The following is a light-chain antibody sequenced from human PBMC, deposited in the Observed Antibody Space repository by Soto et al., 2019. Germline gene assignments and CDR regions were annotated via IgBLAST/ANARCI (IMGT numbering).Light chain of an antibody. J-gene: IGKJ2*01. Sequence: DIQMTQSPSTLSASVGDRVTITCRASQSVTNWLAWYQQKPGKAPNLLIYDASRLQSGIPSRFSGSGSGTEFTLTISSLQPDDFATYYCQQYTAYPYTFGRGTQLEIK. CDR1: QSVTNW. CDR2: DAS. CDR3: QQYTAYPYT. V-gene: IGKV1-5*01.